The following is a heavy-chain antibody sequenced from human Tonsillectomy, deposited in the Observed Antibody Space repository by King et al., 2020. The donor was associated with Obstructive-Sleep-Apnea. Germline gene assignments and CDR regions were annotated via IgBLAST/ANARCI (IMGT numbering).Heavy chain of an antibody. CDR3: ARDRVSSSWSDAFDI. J-gene: IGHJ3*02. D-gene: IGHD6-13*01. Sequence: LQLQESGPGLVKPSETLSLTCTVSGGSISSSSYYWGWIRQPPGKGLEWIGSIYYIGSTYYNPSLKSRVTISVDTSKNQFSLKLSPVTAAGTAVYYCARDRVSSSWSDAFDIWGQGTMVTVSS. CDR2: IYYIGST. V-gene: IGHV4-39*07. CDR1: GGSISSSSYY.